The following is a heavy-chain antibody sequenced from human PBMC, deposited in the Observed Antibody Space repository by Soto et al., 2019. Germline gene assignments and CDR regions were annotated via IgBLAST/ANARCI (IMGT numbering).Heavy chain of an antibody. CDR2: ISGSGGST. CDR3: ANSNEWLLFDLDY. CDR1: EFTFSNSA. Sequence: PGGPLRPSCTAFEFTFSNSAMGWFGLAPGQGLEWVSAISGSGGSTDYADSVKGRFTISRDNSKNTLYLQMNSLRAEDTAVYYCANSNEWLLFDLDYWGQGALVTVSS. J-gene: IGHJ4*02. V-gene: IGHV3-23*01. D-gene: IGHD3-3*01.